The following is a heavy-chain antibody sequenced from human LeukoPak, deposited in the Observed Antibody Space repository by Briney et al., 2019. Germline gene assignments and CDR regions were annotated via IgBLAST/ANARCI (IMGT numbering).Heavy chain of an antibody. Sequence: GGSLRLSCAASGFTFSSYAMHWVRQAPGKGLEWVAVISYDGSNKYYADSVKGRFTISRDNSKNTLYLQMNSLRAEDTAVYYCTTDSQRSTYYYEFDYWGQGTLVTVSS. V-gene: IGHV3-30*04. CDR2: ISYDGSNK. J-gene: IGHJ4*02. CDR3: TTDSQRSTYYYEFDY. D-gene: IGHD3-10*01. CDR1: GFTFSSYA.